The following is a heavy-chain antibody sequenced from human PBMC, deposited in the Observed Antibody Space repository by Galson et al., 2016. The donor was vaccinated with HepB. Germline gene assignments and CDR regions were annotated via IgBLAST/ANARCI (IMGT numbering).Heavy chain of an antibody. V-gene: IGHV3-30*03. CDR3: SVGSPRGYSLAFDY. Sequence: SLRLSCAAYGFTFSSYGMHWVRQAPGKGLEWVAVISYDGSSKHYVESVKGRFTISRDNSKNTLYLQMNSLRAEDTAVYSCSVGSPRGYSLAFDYWGQGTLVSVSS. CDR1: GFTFSSYG. CDR2: ISYDGSSK. D-gene: IGHD5-18*01. J-gene: IGHJ4*02.